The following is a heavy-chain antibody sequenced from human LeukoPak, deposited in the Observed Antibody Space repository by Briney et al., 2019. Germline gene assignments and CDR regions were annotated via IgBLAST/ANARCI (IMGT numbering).Heavy chain of an antibody. Sequence: SETLSLTCTVSGGSIRSSSYYWGWIRQPPGKGLEWIGSIYYSGSTYYNPSLKSRVTISVDTSKNQFSLKLSSVTAADTAVYYCARDSSPYWGQGTLVTVSS. CDR3: ARDSSPY. CDR2: IYYSGST. V-gene: IGHV4-39*07. D-gene: IGHD6-19*01. CDR1: GGSIRSSSYY. J-gene: IGHJ4*02.